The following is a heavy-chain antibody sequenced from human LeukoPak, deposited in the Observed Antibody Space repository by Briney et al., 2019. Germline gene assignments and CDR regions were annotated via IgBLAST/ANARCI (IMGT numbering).Heavy chain of an antibody. CDR3: ARDSSGYYHWFDP. J-gene: IGHJ5*02. V-gene: IGHV4-59*01. Sequence: SETLSLTCTVSGGSISSYYWSWIRQPPGKGLEWIGYIYYSGSTNYNPSLKSRVTISVDTSKNQFSLKLSSVTAADTAVYYCARDSSGYYHWFDPWGQGTLVIVSS. CDR2: IYYSGST. CDR1: GGSISSYY. D-gene: IGHD3-22*01.